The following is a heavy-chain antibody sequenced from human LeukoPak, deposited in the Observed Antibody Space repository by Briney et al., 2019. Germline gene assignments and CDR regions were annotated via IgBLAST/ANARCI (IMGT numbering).Heavy chain of an antibody. D-gene: IGHD1-1*01. CDR2: ISSSSSYI. J-gene: IGHJ4*02. CDR1: EFTLSSYS. V-gene: IGHV3-21*01. CDR3: ARESWNDSPYFDY. Sequence: GGSLRLSCAASEFTLSSYSMNWVRQAPGKGLEWVSSISSSSSYIYYADSVKGRFTISRDNAKNSLSLQMNSLRAEDTAVYYCARESWNDSPYFDYWGQGTLVTVSS.